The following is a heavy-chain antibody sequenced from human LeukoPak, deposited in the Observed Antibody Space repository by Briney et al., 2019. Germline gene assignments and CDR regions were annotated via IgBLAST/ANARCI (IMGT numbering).Heavy chain of an antibody. CDR1: GFTFRIYS. CDR2: ISSSTSYI. Sequence: GGSLRLSCAASGFTFRIYSMNWVRQAPGKGLERVSSISSSTSYIYYADSVKGRFTISRDNARNSLYLQMNSLRAEDTAVYYCARDFNDAFDIWGQGTMVTVSS. CDR3: ARDFNDAFDI. V-gene: IGHV3-21*01. J-gene: IGHJ3*02.